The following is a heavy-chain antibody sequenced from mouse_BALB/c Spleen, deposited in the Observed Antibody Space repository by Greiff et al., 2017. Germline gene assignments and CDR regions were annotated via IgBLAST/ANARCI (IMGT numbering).Heavy chain of an antibody. V-gene: IGHV1S81*02. CDR3: AIYYRYSLDY. CDR1: GYTFTSYW. J-gene: IGHJ2*01. Sequence: VQLQQPGAELVKPGASVKLSCKASGYTFTSYWMHWVKQRPGQGLEWIGEINPSNGRTNYNEKFKSKATLTVDKSSSTAYMQLSSLTSEDSAVYYCAIYYRYSLDYWGQGTTLTVSS. D-gene: IGHD2-14*01. CDR2: INPSNGRT.